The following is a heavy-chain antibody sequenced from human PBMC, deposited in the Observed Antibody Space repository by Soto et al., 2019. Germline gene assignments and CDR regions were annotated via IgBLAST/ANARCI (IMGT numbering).Heavy chain of an antibody. Sequence: KQSQTLSLTCAISGDSVSSNSAAWNWIRQSPSRGLEWLGRTYYRSKWYNDYAVSVKSRITINPDTSKNQFSLQLNSVTPEDTAVYYCAREDVLLWFGELLLPFDYWGQGTLVTVSS. CDR1: GDSVSSNSAA. V-gene: IGHV6-1*01. CDR2: TYYRSKWYN. CDR3: AREDVLLWFGELLLPFDY. J-gene: IGHJ4*02. D-gene: IGHD3-10*01.